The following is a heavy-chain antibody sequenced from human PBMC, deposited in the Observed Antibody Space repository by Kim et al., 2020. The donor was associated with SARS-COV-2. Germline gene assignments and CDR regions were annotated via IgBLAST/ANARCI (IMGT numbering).Heavy chain of an antibody. J-gene: IGHJ3*02. V-gene: IGHV3-11*04. D-gene: IGHD5-18*01. CDR3: ASGYGGGAFDI. Sequence: YYADSLKGRFTISRDNATTSLYLQMNSLRAEDTAVYYCASGYGGGAFDIWGQGTMVTVSS.